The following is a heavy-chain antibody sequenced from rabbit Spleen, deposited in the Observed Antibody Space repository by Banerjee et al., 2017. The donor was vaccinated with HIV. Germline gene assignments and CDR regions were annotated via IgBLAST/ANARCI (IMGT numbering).Heavy chain of an antibody. D-gene: IGHD1-1*01. J-gene: IGHJ4*01. CDR2: IYAGSSSNT. V-gene: IGHV1S45*01. CDR3: ARDLVSVIGWNFNL. Sequence: QEQLVESGGGLVQPEGSLTLTCTASGFSFGDRDVMCWVRQAPGKGLEWIACIYAGSSSNTYSATWAKGRFTISKTSSTTVTLQMTSLTVADTATYFCARDLVSVIGWNFNLWGPGPLVTVS. CDR1: GFSFGDRDV.